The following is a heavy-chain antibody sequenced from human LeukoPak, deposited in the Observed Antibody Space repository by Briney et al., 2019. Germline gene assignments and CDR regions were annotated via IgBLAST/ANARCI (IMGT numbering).Heavy chain of an antibody. J-gene: IGHJ4*02. V-gene: IGHV4-61*02. CDR3: ARDLDWNYSDY. Sequence: KASETLSLTCTVSGGSISSGSYYWSWIRQPAGQGLEWIGRIYTSGSTNYNPSLKSRVTISVDTSKNLFSLKLSSVTAADTAVYYCARDLDWNYSDYWGQGTLVTVPS. CDR2: IYTSGST. D-gene: IGHD3-9*01. CDR1: GGSISSGSYY.